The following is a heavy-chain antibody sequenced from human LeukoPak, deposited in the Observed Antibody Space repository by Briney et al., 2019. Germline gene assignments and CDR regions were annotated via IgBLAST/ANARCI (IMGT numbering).Heavy chain of an antibody. CDR1: GFTFRSYG. V-gene: IGHV3-33*01. CDR3: ARCTPLGGPHYFDY. J-gene: IGHJ4*02. D-gene: IGHD2-15*01. CDR2: LWYDGSNK. Sequence: GGPLRLSYAASGFTFRSYGMQGARHARGRGVEGVAVLWYDGSNKYYADSVKGRFTISRDNSKNTLYLQMNSLRAEDTAVYYCARCTPLGGPHYFDYGGQGTLVTVSS.